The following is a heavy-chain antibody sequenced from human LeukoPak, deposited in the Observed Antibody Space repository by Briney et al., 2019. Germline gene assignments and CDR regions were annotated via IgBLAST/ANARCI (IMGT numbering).Heavy chain of an antibody. CDR2: INPSGGST. CDR1: GYTFTGYY. V-gene: IGHV1-46*01. D-gene: IGHD6-13*01. CDR3: ARVLRTAAGHYYYYYGMDV. J-gene: IGHJ6*02. Sequence: WASVKVSCKASGYTFTGYYMHWVRQAPGQGLEWMGIINPSGGSTSYAQKFQGRVTMTRDTSTSTVYMELSSLRSEDTAVYYCARVLRTAAGHYYYYYGMDVWGQGTTVTVSS.